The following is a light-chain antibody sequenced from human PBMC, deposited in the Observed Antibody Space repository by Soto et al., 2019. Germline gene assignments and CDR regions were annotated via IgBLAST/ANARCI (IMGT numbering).Light chain of an antibody. CDR3: QQRSNWPST. Sequence: EIVLTQSPATLSLFPGERATLSCRASQSVSRDLAWYQQKPGQAPRLLIYDVSNRATGIPARFSGSGSGTDFTLTISLLEPEEFAVYYCQQRSNWPSTFGQGTKLEIK. J-gene: IGKJ2*01. V-gene: IGKV3-11*01. CDR2: DVS. CDR1: QSVSRD.